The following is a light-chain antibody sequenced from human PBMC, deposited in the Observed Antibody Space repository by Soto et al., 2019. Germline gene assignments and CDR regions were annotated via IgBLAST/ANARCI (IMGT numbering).Light chain of an antibody. CDR2: DVT. Sequence: QSVLTQPASVSGSPGQSITISCTGSSSDVGAYNYVSWYQHHPDKAPKLVIYDVTNRPSGVSNRFSGSKSGNTASQTISGFQAEDEADYYCNSYTSSTTPYVFGTGTKGTVL. V-gene: IGLV2-14*03. J-gene: IGLJ1*01. CDR3: NSYTSSTTPYV. CDR1: SSDVGAYNY.